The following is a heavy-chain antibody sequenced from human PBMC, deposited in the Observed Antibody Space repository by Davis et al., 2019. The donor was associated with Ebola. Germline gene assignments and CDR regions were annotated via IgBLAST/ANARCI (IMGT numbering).Heavy chain of an antibody. CDR2: TYYNSKWYK. J-gene: IGHJ3*02. Sequence: HSQTLSLTCAISGDSVSSSGAAWIWIRQSPSRGLEWLGRTYYNSKWYKDYAVSLKSRITFNPDTSKNQFSLQLDSLTPEDTAIYYCARVHWGAGNAFDIWGQGSMVIVSS. CDR1: GDSVSSSGAA. V-gene: IGHV6-1*01. CDR3: ARVHWGAGNAFDI. D-gene: IGHD7-27*01.